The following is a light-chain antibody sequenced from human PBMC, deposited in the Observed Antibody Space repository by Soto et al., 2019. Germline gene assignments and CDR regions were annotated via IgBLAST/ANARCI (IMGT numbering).Light chain of an antibody. CDR2: GAS. V-gene: IGKV3-15*01. Sequence: EIVMTQFPATLSVSPGERATLSCRASQSVSSNLAWYQQKPGRAPRLLIYGASTRATGIPGRFSGSGYGTEFTLTISSLQSEDCVVYYCQQYNNWPPWTFGQGTKVDIK. CDR3: QQYNNWPPWT. CDR1: QSVSSN. J-gene: IGKJ1*01.